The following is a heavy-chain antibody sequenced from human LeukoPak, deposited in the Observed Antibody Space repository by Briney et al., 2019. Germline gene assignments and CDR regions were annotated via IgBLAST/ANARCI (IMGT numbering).Heavy chain of an antibody. CDR1: GYSFSSFD. J-gene: IGHJ6*02. Sequence: ASVKVSCKASGYSFSSFDINWVRQAAGQGLEWMGWMNPNSGNRGYAQRFQGRVTMTRNTSTNTAYMELSSLKSEDTAVYFCARVTHYYYGMDVWGQGATVTVSS. CDR3: ARVTHYYYGMDV. CDR2: MNPNSGNR. V-gene: IGHV1-8*02.